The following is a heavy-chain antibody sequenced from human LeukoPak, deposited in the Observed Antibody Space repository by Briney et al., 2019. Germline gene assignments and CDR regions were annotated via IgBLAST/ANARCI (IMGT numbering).Heavy chain of an antibody. CDR3: ASDTDYYYGMDV. CDR2: ISAYNGNT. V-gene: IGHV1-18*01. Sequence: ASVKVSCMASGYTFTSYGISWVRQAPGQGLEWMGWISAYNGNTNYAQKLQGRVTMTTDTSTSTVYMELRSLRSDDTAVYYCASDTDYYYGMDVWGQGTTVTVSS. CDR1: GYTFTSYG. J-gene: IGHJ6*02.